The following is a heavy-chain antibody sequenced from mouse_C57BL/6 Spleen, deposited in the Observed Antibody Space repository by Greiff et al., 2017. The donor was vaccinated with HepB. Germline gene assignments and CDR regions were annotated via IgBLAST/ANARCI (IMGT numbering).Heavy chain of an antibody. CDR1: GYAFTNYL. Sequence: VQLQQSGAELVRPGTSVKVSCKASGYAFTNYLIEWVKQRPGQGLEWIGVINPGSGGTNYNEKFKGKATLTADKSSSTAYMQLSSLTSEDSAVYFCARGYDYDGRAPYYAMDYWGQGTSVTVSS. D-gene: IGHD2-4*01. CDR3: ARGYDYDGRAPYYAMDY. J-gene: IGHJ4*01. CDR2: INPGSGGT. V-gene: IGHV1-54*01.